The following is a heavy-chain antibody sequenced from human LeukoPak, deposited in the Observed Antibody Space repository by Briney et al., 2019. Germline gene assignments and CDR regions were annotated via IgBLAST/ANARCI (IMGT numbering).Heavy chain of an antibody. V-gene: IGHV4-34*01. J-gene: IGHJ4*02. Sequence: ASETLSLTCAVYGGSFSGYYWSWIRQPPGKGLEWIGEINHSGSTNYNPSLKSRVTISVDTSKNQFSLKLSSVTAADTAVYYCARAGSGYSTEGDWGQGTLVTVSS. CDR1: GGSFSGYY. D-gene: IGHD5-12*01. CDR3: ARAGSGYSTEGD. CDR2: INHSGST.